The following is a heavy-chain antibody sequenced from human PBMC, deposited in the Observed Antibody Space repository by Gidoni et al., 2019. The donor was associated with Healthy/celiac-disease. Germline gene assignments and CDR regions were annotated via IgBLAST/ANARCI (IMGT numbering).Heavy chain of an antibody. V-gene: IGHV1-69*06. Sequence: QVQLLQSGAEATTPGSSVNVSCKASGGTFSSYAISWVRQAPGQGLEWMGGRIPIFGTANYAQKCQGRVTITADKSTGTADVELSSLRYEDTAVYYCARGREVAGTFDYWGQGTLVTVSS. CDR2: RIPIFGTA. CDR3: ARGREVAGTFDY. J-gene: IGHJ4*02. D-gene: IGHD6-19*01. CDR1: GGTFSSYA.